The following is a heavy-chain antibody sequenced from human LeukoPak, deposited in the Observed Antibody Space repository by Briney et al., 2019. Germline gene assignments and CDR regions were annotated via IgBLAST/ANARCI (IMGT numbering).Heavy chain of an antibody. D-gene: IGHD5-12*01. J-gene: IGHJ4*02. V-gene: IGHV1-69*05. Sequence: SVKVSCKASGGTFSSYAISWVRQAPGQGLGWMGGIIPIFGTANYAQKFQGRVTITTDESTSTAYMELSSLRSEDTAVYYCARGIGYSGYDQLDYWGQGTLVTVSS. CDR3: ARGIGYSGYDQLDY. CDR1: GGTFSSYA. CDR2: IIPIFGTA.